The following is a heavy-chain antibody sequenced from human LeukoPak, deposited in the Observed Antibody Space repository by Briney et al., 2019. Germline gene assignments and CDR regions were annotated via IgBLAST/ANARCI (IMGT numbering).Heavy chain of an antibody. CDR3: ASYSSGLFGTYYFDY. CDR1: AGSISSSSHH. D-gene: IGHD6-19*01. V-gene: IGHV4-39*01. CDR2: IYYGRTT. J-gene: IGHJ4*02. Sequence: PSETLSLTCTVSAGSISSSSHHWGWIRQSPGKGLEWIGSIYYGRTTYYNPSLNSRVTISVVTSKNQFSLKLSSVTAADTAVYYCASYSSGLFGTYYFDYWGQGTLVTVSS.